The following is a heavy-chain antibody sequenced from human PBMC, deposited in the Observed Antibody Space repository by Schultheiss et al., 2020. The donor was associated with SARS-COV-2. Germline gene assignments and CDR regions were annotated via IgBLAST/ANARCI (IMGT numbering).Heavy chain of an antibody. D-gene: IGHD2-2*01. J-gene: IGHJ3*02. CDR2: ISYDGNYK. V-gene: IGHV3-30*04. Sequence: LKISCAASGFTSSLYAMHWVRQAPGKGLEWVALISYDGNYKYYADSVKGRFTISRDDSKNTLYLQMNSLRAGDTALYYCAKDRGGRVVPAAIYAFDIWGQGTMVTVSS. CDR1: GFTSSLYA. CDR3: AKDRGGRVVPAAIYAFDI.